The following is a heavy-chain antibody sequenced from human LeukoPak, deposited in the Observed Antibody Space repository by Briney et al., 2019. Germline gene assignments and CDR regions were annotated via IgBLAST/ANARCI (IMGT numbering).Heavy chain of an antibody. Sequence: GGSLRLSCAASGFTFSSYGMHWVRQAPGKGLEWVAVIWYDGSNKYYADSVKGRFTISRDNSKNTLYLQMNSLRAEDTAVYYCARGGFTMIVPIFWGQGTLVTVSS. CDR1: GFTFSSYG. J-gene: IGHJ4*02. D-gene: IGHD3-22*01. CDR2: IWYDGSNK. V-gene: IGHV3-33*01. CDR3: ARGGFTMIVPIF.